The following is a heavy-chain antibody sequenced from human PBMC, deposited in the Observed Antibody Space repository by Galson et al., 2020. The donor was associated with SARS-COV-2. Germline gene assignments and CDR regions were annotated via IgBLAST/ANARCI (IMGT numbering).Heavy chain of an antibody. CDR2: ISYDGTDK. Sequence: GGSLRLSCAASGFTFSTYSMHWIRQAPGKGLEWVAVISYDGTDKYYADSVKGRFTISRDNSKNTLYLEMNSLRGADTAVYYCARDRVVVISSHFDTWGQGTLVTVSS. J-gene: IGHJ4*02. D-gene: IGHD2-21*01. CDR1: GFTFSTYS. V-gene: IGHV3-30*01. CDR3: ARDRVVVISSHFDT.